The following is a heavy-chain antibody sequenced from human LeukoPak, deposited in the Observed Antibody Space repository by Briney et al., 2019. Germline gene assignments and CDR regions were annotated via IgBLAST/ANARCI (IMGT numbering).Heavy chain of an antibody. J-gene: IGHJ6*02. D-gene: IGHD3-22*01. CDR2: IKYDGYEE. CDR3: ARDADYYDSSGYRYYYYGMDV. Sequence: PGGSLRLSCAASGFTFSRYWMSWMRQAPGKGLEWVANIKYDGYEEYYVDSVKGRFTISRDNAKNSLYLQLNSLRVEDTAVYYCARDADYYDSSGYRYYYYGMDVWGQGTTVTVSS. CDR1: GFTFSRYW. V-gene: IGHV3-7*01.